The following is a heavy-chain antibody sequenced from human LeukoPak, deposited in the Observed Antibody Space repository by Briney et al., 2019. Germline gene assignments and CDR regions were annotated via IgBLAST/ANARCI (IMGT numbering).Heavy chain of an antibody. V-gene: IGHV4-34*01. J-gene: IGHJ4*02. CDR3: ARGSVKFGSSSHRGDFDY. Sequence: SETLSLTCAVYGGSFSGYYWSWIRQPPGKRLEWIGEINHSGSTNYNPSLKSRVTISVDTSKNQFSLKLSSVTAADTAVYYCARGSVKFGSSSHRGDFDYWGQGTLVTVSS. D-gene: IGHD6-6*01. CDR1: GGSFSGYY. CDR2: INHSGST.